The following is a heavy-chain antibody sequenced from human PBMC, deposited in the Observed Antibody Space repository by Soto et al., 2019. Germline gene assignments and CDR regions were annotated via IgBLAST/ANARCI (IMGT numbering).Heavy chain of an antibody. J-gene: IGHJ6*02. D-gene: IGHD1-26*01. CDR2: ISGTGART. CDR1: GFKSVDYA. Sequence: LRLSCAASGFKSVDYAMGWVRQAPGKGLEWVAAISGTGARTFYDDSVKGRFTISRDNSRSTLYLQMNSLRAEDTAVYYCATYSGNYERYGVYYGMDVWGQGTTVTVS. V-gene: IGHV3-23*01. CDR3: ATYSGNYERYGVYYGMDV.